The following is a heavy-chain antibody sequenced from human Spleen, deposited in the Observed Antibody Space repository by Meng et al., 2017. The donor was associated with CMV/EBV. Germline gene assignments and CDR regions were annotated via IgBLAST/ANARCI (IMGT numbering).Heavy chain of an antibody. CDR1: GGTFGTNG. CDR2: IIPMFGSA. J-gene: IGHJ4*02. D-gene: IGHD6-6*01. Sequence: CKAAGGTFGTNGISWVRQAPGQGLEWMGGIIPMFGSADLEQKFQGRVTMTTDESTSTAYLDLSSLTSDDTAMYYCATYSSSDSGFENWGQGTLVTVSS. V-gene: IGHV1-69*05. CDR3: ATYSSSDSGFEN.